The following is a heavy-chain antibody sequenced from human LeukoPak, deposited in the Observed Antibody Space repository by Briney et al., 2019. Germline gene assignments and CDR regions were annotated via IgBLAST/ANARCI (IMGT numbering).Heavy chain of an antibody. CDR3: ARDRGEDYYGSGNYLRAFDI. CDR2: INHSGST. Sequence: SETLSLTCAVYGGSFSGYYWSWIRQPPGKGLEWIGEINHSGSTNYNPSLKSRVTISVDTSKNQFSLKLSSVTAADTAVYYCARDRGEDYYGSGNYLRAFDIWGQGTMVTVSS. D-gene: IGHD3-10*01. CDR1: GGSFSGYY. V-gene: IGHV4-34*01. J-gene: IGHJ3*02.